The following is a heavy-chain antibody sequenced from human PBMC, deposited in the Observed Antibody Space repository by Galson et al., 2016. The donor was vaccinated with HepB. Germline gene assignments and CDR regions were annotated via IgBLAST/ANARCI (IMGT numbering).Heavy chain of an antibody. V-gene: IGHV3-74*01. CDR3: ASEEITVVGGVLSQRFDS. D-gene: IGHD3-10*01. CDR2: INSDARST. J-gene: IGHJ5*01. Sequence: SLKLSCAASGYSINTYWLHWARQAPGNGLVWMSRINSDARSTTYADHVTGRFTISRDTAKNTPYLQMDSLRDDDTAVYYCASEEITVVGGVLSQRFDSWGQGAMGTVSS. CDR1: GYSINTYW.